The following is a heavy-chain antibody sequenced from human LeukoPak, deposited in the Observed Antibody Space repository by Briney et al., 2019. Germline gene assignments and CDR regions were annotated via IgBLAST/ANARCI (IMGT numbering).Heavy chain of an antibody. Sequence: ASVKVSCKASGYAFTRHYMHWVRQAPGQGLEWMGLINPSGSSTIYAQKFQGRVTMTRDMSTSTDYMELSSLRSEDTAVYCCARDNSVGDYAWWFDPWGQGTLVTVSS. V-gene: IGHV1-46*01. J-gene: IGHJ5*02. CDR2: INPSGSST. CDR3: ARDNSVGDYAWWFDP. CDR1: GYAFTRHY. D-gene: IGHD1-26*01.